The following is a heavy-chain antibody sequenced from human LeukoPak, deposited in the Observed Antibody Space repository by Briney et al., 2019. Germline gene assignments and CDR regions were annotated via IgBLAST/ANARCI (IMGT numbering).Heavy chain of an antibody. Sequence: GGSLRLSCAASGFTFSTYSMNWVRQAPGKGLEWVSSISSSSSYMYNADSVKGRFTISRDNAKNSLYLQMNSLRVEDTAVYYCARGLVKPSTYCSGGNCPLVYWGQGTLVTVSS. CDR3: ARGLVKPSTYCSGGNCPLVY. V-gene: IGHV3-21*06. CDR2: ISSSSSYM. CDR1: GFTFSTYS. D-gene: IGHD2-15*01. J-gene: IGHJ4*02.